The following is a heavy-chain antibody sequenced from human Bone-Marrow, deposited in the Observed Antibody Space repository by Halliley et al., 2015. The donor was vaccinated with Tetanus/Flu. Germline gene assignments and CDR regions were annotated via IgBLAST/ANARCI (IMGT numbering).Heavy chain of an antibody. CDR2: IYYTGST. J-gene: IGHJ4*02. Sequence: TLSLTCTVSGGSVSSGDSNWSWIRQPPGKGLEWIGFIYYTGSTNYNATLKSRIAMSLDTSKNQFFLSVSSVTAAGTAVYYCARDSGLSLDSWGQGTLVTVSS. CDR3: ARDSGLSLDS. V-gene: IGHV4-61*08. CDR1: GGSVSSGDSN.